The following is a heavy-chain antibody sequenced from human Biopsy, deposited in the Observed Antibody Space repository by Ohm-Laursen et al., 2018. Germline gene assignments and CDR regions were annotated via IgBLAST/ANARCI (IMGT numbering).Heavy chain of an antibody. CDR2: IYNSGST. Sequence: TLSLTCSVSGGSASSYLWSWIRQPPGKGLEWIGNIYNSGSTSYNPSLKSRVTISVDTSKNQFSLKLNSATAADTAVYYCASFNDHKGSWFDPWGQGTLVTVSS. CDR3: ASFNDHKGSWFDP. V-gene: IGHV4-59*02. D-gene: IGHD1-14*01. J-gene: IGHJ5*02. CDR1: GGSASSYL.